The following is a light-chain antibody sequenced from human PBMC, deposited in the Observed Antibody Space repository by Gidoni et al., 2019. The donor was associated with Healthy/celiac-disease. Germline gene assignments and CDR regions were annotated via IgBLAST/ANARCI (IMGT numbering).Light chain of an antibody. V-gene: IGKV3-20*01. Sequence: EIVLTQSPGTLSLSPGERATLSCRASQSVSSSYLAWYQQKPGQAPRHLIDGASSRATGIPDRFSGSGSGTDFTLTISRLEPEEFAVYYCQQYGSSPRTFXXXTKVEIK. CDR2: GAS. CDR3: QQYGSSPRT. CDR1: QSVSSSY. J-gene: IGKJ1*01.